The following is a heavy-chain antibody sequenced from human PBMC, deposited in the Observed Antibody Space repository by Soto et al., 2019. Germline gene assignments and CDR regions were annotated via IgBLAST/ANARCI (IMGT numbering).Heavy chain of an antibody. CDR1: GFTFNSYA. Sequence: GGSLRLSCAASGFTFNSYAMSLVRQAPGKGLECVSAVSISGGSTYYADSVKGRFTISRDNSKNTLYLQMNSLRADETAGYDCAKDLVHGNYFDYWGEGTEVTVSS. D-gene: IGHD3-10*01. CDR3: AKDLVHGNYFDY. V-gene: IGHV3-23*01. CDR2: VSISGGST. J-gene: IGHJ4*02.